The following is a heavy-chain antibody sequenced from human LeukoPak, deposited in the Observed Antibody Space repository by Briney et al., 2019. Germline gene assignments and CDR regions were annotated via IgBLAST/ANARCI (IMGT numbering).Heavy chain of an antibody. CDR1: GXSISSYY. J-gene: IGHJ4*02. V-gene: IGHV4-59*08. CDR2: IYYSGST. Sequence: SETLSLTCTVSGXSISSYYWSWIRQPPGKGLEWIGYIYYSGSTNYNPSLKSRVTISVDTSKNQFSLKLSSVTAADTAVYYCARTLNDWGQGTLVTVSS. CDR3: ARTLND.